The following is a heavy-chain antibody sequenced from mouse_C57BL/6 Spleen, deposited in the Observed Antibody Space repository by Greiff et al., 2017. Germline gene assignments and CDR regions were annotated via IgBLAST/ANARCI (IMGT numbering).Heavy chain of an antibody. CDR2: ISSGGSYT. D-gene: IGHD1-1*01. CDR3: ARHDLITTVVATPFDY. Sequence: EVKLMESGGDLVKPGGSLKLSCAASGFTFSSYGMSWVRQTPDKRLEWVATISSGGSYTYYPDSVKGRFTISRDNAKNTLYLQMSSLKSEDTAMYYCARHDLITTVVATPFDYWGQGTTLTVSS. V-gene: IGHV5-6*01. CDR1: GFTFSSYG. J-gene: IGHJ2*01.